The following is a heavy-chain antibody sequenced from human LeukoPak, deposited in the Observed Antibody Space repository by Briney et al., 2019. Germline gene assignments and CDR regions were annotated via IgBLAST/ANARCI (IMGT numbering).Heavy chain of an antibody. CDR1: GFTFSSYN. CDR3: AREIAAADFDY. CDR2: ISSGGTIM. Sequence: GGSLRLSGAASGFTFSSYNMNWVRQAPGKGLEWVSYISSGGTIMHYADSVKGRLTISRDNAKKSLFLQMNSLRDDDTAVYYCAREIAAADFDYWGQGTLVTVSS. D-gene: IGHD6-13*01. J-gene: IGHJ4*02. V-gene: IGHV3-48*02.